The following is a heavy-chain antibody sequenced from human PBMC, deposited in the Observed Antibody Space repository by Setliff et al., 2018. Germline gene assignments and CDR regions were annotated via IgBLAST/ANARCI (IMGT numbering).Heavy chain of an antibody. J-gene: IGHJ3*02. CDR2: ISYDGSTK. Sequence: GGSLRLSCAASGFTFSSYAMHWVRQAPGKGLEWVAVISYDGSTKYYADSVKGRFTISRDNSKNTLYLQMNSLRAEDTAVYYCARDPDCSSISCYSDAFDIWGQGTMVTVSS. D-gene: IGHD2-2*02. CDR1: GFTFSSYA. V-gene: IGHV3-30*04. CDR3: ARDPDCSSISCYSDAFDI.